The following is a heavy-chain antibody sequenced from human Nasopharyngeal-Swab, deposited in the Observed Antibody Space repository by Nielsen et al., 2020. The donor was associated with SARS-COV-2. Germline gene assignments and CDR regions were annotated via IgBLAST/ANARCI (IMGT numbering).Heavy chain of an antibody. J-gene: IGHJ4*02. V-gene: IGHV1-3*01. D-gene: IGHD1-26*01. CDR1: GYTFTTYA. CDR2: INAGTGNR. Sequence: ASVQVSCKVSGYTFTTYAIHWVRHAPGQRREWMAWINAGTGNREYSPKFQGRVTISADTSASTAYMELHSLRSEDTAVYYCARSGTVGAPGFDYWGQGTLVTVSS. CDR3: ARSGTVGAPGFDY.